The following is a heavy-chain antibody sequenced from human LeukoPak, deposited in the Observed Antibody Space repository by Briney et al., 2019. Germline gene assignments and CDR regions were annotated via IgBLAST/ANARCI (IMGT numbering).Heavy chain of an antibody. CDR3: ARDHPSLDFWSGYSRNFDY. CDR1: RYIFNRYG. CDR2: IRAYNGNT. J-gene: IGHJ4*02. Sequence: GASVKVSCQACRYIFNRYGIRWVLQPPGPGLESRGWIRAYNGNTNYAQKLQGRVTMTTDTSTSTAYMELRSLRSDDTAVYYCARDHPSLDFWSGYSRNFDYWGQGTLVTVSS. D-gene: IGHD3-3*01. V-gene: IGHV1-18*01.